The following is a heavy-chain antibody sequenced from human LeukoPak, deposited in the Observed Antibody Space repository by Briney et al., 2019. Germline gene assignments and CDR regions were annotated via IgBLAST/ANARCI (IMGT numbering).Heavy chain of an antibody. D-gene: IGHD3-10*01. Sequence: GGSLRLSCAASGFTFSSYAMSWVRQAPGKGLEWVSAISGSGHSTYYADSVKGRFTISRDNSKNTLYLQMNSLRADDTAVYYCAKGFPRPQPTYYYGSGKVHDAFDIWGQGTMVTVSS. CDR3: AKGFPRPQPTYYYGSGKVHDAFDI. V-gene: IGHV3-23*01. CDR2: ISGSGHST. J-gene: IGHJ3*02. CDR1: GFTFSSYA.